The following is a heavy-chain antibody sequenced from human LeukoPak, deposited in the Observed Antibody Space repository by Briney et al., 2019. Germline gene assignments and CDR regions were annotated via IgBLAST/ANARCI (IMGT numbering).Heavy chain of an antibody. CDR1: GGYISSYY. V-gene: IGHV4-59*01. D-gene: IGHD3-3*01. Sequence: SETLSLTCTVSGGYISSYYWSWIRQPPGKRLEWIGHIYYSGSTNYNPSLKSRVTISVDTSKNQFSLKLSSVTAADTAVYYCASRSSIWSGYQDTLYYFDSWGQGTLVTVSS. CDR2: IYYSGST. CDR3: ASRSSIWSGYQDTLYYFDS. J-gene: IGHJ4*02.